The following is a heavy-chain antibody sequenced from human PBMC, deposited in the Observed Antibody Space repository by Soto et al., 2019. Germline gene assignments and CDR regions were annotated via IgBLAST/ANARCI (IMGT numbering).Heavy chain of an antibody. CDR3: ARASFGVVPPHIDYYYGMDV. D-gene: IGHD3-3*01. CDR1: GGSISSGGYY. Sequence: SETLSLTCTVSGGSISSGGYYWSWIRQHPGKGLEWIGYIYYSGSTYYNPSLKSRVTISVDTSKNQFSLKLSSVTAADTAVYYCARASFGVVPPHIDYYYGMDVWGQGTTVTVSS. J-gene: IGHJ6*02. CDR2: IYYSGST. V-gene: IGHV4-31*03.